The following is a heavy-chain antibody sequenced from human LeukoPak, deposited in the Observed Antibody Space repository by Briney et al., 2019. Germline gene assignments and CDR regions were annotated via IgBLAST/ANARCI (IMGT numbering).Heavy chain of an antibody. CDR3: ARTTWELPEYYFDY. CDR1: GGSFSGYY. Sequence: SETLSLTCAVYGGSFSGYYWSWIRQPPGKGLEWIGEINHSESTNYNPSLKSRVTISVDTSKNQFSLKLSSVTAADTAVYYCARTTWELPEYYFDYWGQGTLVTVSS. CDR2: INHSEST. V-gene: IGHV4-34*01. D-gene: IGHD1-26*01. J-gene: IGHJ4*02.